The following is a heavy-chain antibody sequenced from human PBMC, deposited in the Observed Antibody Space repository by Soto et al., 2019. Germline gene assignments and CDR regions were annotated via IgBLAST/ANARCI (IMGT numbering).Heavy chain of an antibody. D-gene: IGHD3-10*01. CDR1: GYTFTGYY. CDR3: ARDWMPGSGSNWATNRFDP. V-gene: IGHV1-2*04. Sequence: ASVKVSCKASGYTFTGYYMHWVRQAPGQGLEWMGWINPNSGGTNYAQKFQGWVTMTRDTSISTAYMELSRLRSDDTAVYYCARDWMPGSGSNWATNRFDPWGQGXLVTVAS. CDR2: INPNSGGT. J-gene: IGHJ5*02.